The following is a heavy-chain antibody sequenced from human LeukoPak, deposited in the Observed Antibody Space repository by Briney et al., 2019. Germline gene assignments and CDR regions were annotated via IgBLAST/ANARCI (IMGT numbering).Heavy chain of an antibody. CDR1: GYTFTSYY. D-gene: IGHD6-13*01. Sequence: ASVKVSCKASGYTFTSYYMHWVRQAPGQGLEWMGIINPSGGSTSYAQKFQGRVTMTRDTSTSTAYMELRSLRSDDTAVYYCARGASSSWYPFSLVDYWGQGTLVTVSS. J-gene: IGHJ4*02. CDR3: ARGASSSWYPFSLVDY. CDR2: INPSGGST. V-gene: IGHV1-46*01.